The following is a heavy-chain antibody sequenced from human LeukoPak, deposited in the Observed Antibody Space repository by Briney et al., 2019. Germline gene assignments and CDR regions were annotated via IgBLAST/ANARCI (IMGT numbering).Heavy chain of an antibody. CDR1: GFTFAIHA. J-gene: IGHJ3*01. Sequence: GGSLRLSCAASGFTFAIHAMTWVRQAPGKGLEWVSGISGDGASTHYAESVKGQFTISRDNSQNTLFLQMNSLRVEDTAIYYCAKDSYVSGRPLHTFDVWGQGAMVTVSS. CDR2: ISGDGAST. V-gene: IGHV3-23*01. D-gene: IGHD3-10*01. CDR3: AKDSYVSGRPLHTFDV.